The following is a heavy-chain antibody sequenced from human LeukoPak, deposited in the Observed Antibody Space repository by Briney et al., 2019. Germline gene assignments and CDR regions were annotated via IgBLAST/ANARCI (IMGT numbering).Heavy chain of an antibody. CDR2: ISYDGSNK. D-gene: IGHD4-4*01. Sequence: SCKASGGTFSSYAMHWVRQAPGKGLEWVAVISYDGSNKYYADSVKGRFTISRDNSKNTLYLQMNSLRAEDTAVYYCARETASLQAPYVYWGQGTLVTVSS. V-gene: IGHV3-30-3*01. CDR1: GGTFSSYA. CDR3: ARETASLQAPYVY. J-gene: IGHJ4*02.